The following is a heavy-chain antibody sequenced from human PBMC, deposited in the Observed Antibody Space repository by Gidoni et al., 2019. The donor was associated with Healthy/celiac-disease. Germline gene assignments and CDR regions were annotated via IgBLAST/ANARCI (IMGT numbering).Heavy chain of an antibody. CDR3: VSLSIAAAAPGYYGMDV. D-gene: IGHD6-13*01. V-gene: IGHV3-21*01. CDR2: ISSSSSYI. J-gene: IGHJ6*02. Sequence: EVQLVESGGGLVKPGGPLRLSCAASGFTFSSYSMNWVRQAPGKGLEWVSSISSSSSYIYYADSVKGRFTISRDNAKNSLYLQMNSLRAEDTAVYYCVSLSIAAAAPGYYGMDVWGQGTTVTVSS. CDR1: GFTFSSYS.